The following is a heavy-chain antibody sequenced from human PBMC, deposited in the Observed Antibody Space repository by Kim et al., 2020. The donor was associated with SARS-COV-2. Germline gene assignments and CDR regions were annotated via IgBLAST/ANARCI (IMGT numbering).Heavy chain of an antibody. V-gene: IGHV3-23*01. Sequence: VKGRFTVSRDNSKNTLYLQMNSLKAEDTAVYYCAKERRTMIRGVMSDVDYWGQGTLVTVSS. J-gene: IGHJ4*02. D-gene: IGHD3-10*01. CDR3: AKERRTMIRGVMSDVDY.